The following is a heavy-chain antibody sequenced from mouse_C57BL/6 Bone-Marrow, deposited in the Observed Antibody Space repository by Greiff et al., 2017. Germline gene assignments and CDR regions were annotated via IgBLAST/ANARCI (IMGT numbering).Heavy chain of an antibody. CDR1: GYTFTSYW. J-gene: IGHJ1*03. Sequence: QVQLQQPGAELVKPGASVKVSCKASGYTFTSYWMHWVKQRPGQGLEWIGRIHPSDSDTNYNQKFKGKATLTVDKSYSTAYMQLSSLTSEDSAVYYCAMKAHYYGSLYWYFDVWGTGTTVTVSS. D-gene: IGHD1-1*01. V-gene: IGHV1-74*01. CDR2: IHPSDSDT. CDR3: AMKAHYYGSLYWYFDV.